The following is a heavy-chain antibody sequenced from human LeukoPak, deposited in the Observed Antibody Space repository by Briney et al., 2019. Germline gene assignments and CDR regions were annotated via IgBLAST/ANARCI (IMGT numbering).Heavy chain of an antibody. CDR2: ISRDGSDK. D-gene: IGHD6-19*01. Sequence: PGGSLRLSCAASGFLFSSYAMDWVRQSPGKGLEWVAVISRDGSDKYYGESAKGRFNISRDNSKNTVYLEISSLRVEDTAVYYCARDYLSSGWFVASYDYWGRGTLVTVSS. CDR3: ARDYLSSGWFVASYDY. V-gene: IGHV3-30*03. CDR1: GFLFSSYA. J-gene: IGHJ4*02.